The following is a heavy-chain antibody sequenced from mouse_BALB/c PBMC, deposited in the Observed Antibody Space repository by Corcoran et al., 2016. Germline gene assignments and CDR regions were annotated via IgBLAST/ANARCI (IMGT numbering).Heavy chain of an antibody. CDR2: INTYTGEP. D-gene: IGHD6-1*01. Sequence: QNQLVQSGAEMKKTGETDKISCKASGYTITNYGMNWVKQATGKGLKWMGGINTYTGEPTYADDFKGRFAFSLETSASTVYLQINNLKNEDTATYFCARVPLSMDYWGQGTSVTVSS. CDR3: ARVPLSMDY. CDR1: GYTITNYG. J-gene: IGHJ4*01. V-gene: IGHV9-3-1*01.